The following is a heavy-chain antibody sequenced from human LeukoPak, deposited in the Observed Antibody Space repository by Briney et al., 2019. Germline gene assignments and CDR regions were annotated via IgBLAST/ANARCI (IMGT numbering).Heavy chain of an antibody. Sequence: GGSLRLSCAASGFTFSSYGMHWVRQAPGKGLEWVAFIRYDGSNKYYADSVKGRFTISRDNSKNTLYLQMNSLRAEDTAVYYCAKDRAQYYYDSSGTPDYWGQGTLVTVSS. J-gene: IGHJ4*02. D-gene: IGHD3-22*01. CDR2: IRYDGSNK. V-gene: IGHV3-30*02. CDR1: GFTFSSYG. CDR3: AKDRAQYYYDSSGTPDY.